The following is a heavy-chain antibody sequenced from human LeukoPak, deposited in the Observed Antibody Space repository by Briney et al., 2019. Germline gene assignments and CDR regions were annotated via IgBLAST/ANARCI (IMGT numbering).Heavy chain of an antibody. CDR2: ISYDGSNK. D-gene: IGHD3-22*01. CDR1: GFTFRRYA. CDR3: AKGPYYDIIDAFDI. J-gene: IGHJ3*02. Sequence: GGSLRLSCAASGFTFRRYAMNWVRQAPGKGLEWVAVISYDGSNKYYADSVKGRFTISRDNSKNTLYLQMNSLRAEDTAVYYCAKGPYYDIIDAFDIWGQGTMVTVSS. V-gene: IGHV3-30*18.